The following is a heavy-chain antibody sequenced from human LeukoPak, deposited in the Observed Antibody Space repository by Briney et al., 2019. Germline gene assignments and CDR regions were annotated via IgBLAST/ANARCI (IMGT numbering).Heavy chain of an antibody. CDR1: GGTFSSYA. D-gene: IGHD2-2*01. Sequence: SVKVSCKASGGTFSSYAISWVRQAPGQGLEWMGGIIPMFGTAKYAQKFQGRVTITADKSTSTAYMGLSSLRSEDTAVYYCASGTTDIVVVPATLRNYYFDYWGQGTLVTVSS. CDR2: IIPMFGTA. CDR3: ASGTTDIVVVPATLRNYYFDY. V-gene: IGHV1-69*06. J-gene: IGHJ4*02.